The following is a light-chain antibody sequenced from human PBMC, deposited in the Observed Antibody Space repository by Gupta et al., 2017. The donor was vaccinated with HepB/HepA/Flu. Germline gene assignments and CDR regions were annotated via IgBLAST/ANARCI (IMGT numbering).Light chain of an antibody. CDR3: AAWDDSLSGRV. Sequence: QSVLTQPPSASGTPGQRVTISCSGSSSNLGSNTVSWDRQLPGTAPKVLIYNTDQRPSGVPDRFSGSKSGTSACLAISGLQSEDEAGYFCAAWDDSLSGRVFGGGTKLTVL. CDR2: NTD. CDR1: SSNLGSNT. V-gene: IGLV1-44*01. J-gene: IGLJ3*02.